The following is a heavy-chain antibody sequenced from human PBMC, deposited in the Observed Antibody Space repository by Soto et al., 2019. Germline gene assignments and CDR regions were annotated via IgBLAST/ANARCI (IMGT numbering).Heavy chain of an antibody. V-gene: IGHV3-33*01. CDR3: VRRDNWNDEASDY. J-gene: IGHJ4*02. CDR2: IWSDGNNR. Sequence: QVQLVESGGGVVQPGRSLRLSCAASGFMFSNHGMHWVRQAPGKGLEWVAVIWSDGNNRYYADSVKGRFTISRDNSKNTLYLQMNSLRAEDTGVYYCVRRDNWNDEASDYWGQGTLVSVSS. D-gene: IGHD1-1*01. CDR1: GFMFSNHG.